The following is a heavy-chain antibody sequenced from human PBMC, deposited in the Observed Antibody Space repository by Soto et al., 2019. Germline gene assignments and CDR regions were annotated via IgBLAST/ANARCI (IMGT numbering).Heavy chain of an antibody. Sequence: GGSLRLSCAASGFTVSTKYVSWVRKAPGKGLEWVSVIYSGGSTFYADSVRGRFTISRDNSKNTVNLQMNSLRAEDTAVYYCARDPWAADYWGQGTLVTVSS. CDR3: ARDPWAADY. CDR1: GFTVSTKY. V-gene: IGHV3-66*01. D-gene: IGHD3-16*01. CDR2: IYSGGST. J-gene: IGHJ4*02.